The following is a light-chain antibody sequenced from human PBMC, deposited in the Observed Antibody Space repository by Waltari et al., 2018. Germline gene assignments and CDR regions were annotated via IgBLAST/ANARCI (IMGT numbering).Light chain of an antibody. V-gene: IGKV1-5*01. CDR3: QQYYTYSLWA. CDR1: ESIGTS. Sequence: DIQMTQSPSTLSASVGDRVTFTCRAMESIGTSLAWYQQKSGKAPKLLIYHASTLEGGVPSRFSGSGSGTDFTLTISSLQPDDFATYFCQQYYTYSLWAFGQGTKVETK. J-gene: IGKJ1*01. CDR2: HAS.